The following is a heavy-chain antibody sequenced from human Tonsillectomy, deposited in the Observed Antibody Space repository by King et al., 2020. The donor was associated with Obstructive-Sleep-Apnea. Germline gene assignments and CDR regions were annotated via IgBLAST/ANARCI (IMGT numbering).Heavy chain of an antibody. V-gene: IGHV3-30*18. CDR1: GFTFSNFA. Sequence: VQLVESGGGVVQPGGSLRLSCAASGFTFSNFAMHWVRQAPGKGLEWVAVISHDGNSKYYADSVKGRFTISRDSSKNTLFLQMSSLRAEDTAVYYCAKDHGYSGAQYYFDYWGQGTLVTVSS. CDR2: ISHDGNSK. J-gene: IGHJ4*02. CDR3: AKDHGYSGAQYYFDY. D-gene: IGHD6-25*01.